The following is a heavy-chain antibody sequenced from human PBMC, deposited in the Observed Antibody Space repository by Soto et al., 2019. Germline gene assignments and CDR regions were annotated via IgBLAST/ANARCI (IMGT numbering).Heavy chain of an antibody. V-gene: IGHV3-53*01. Sequence: EVQLVESGGGLIQPGGSLRLSCAASGFNVSSNYMSWVRQAPGKGLEWVSVIYSGGSTYYVDSVKGRFTISRDNSKNTLYLQMNSMRAEDTSVYYCARDLVESGYPEYFQHCGQGTLVTVSS. CDR3: ARDLVESGYPEYFQH. D-gene: IGHD3-22*01. CDR1: GFNVSSNY. J-gene: IGHJ1*01. CDR2: IYSGGST.